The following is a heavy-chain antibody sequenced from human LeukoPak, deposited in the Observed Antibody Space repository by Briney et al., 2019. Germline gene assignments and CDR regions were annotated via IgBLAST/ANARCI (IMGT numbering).Heavy chain of an antibody. V-gene: IGHV4-59*08. D-gene: IGHD3-22*01. CDR2: IYSSGST. Sequence: SSETLSLTCTVSGGSIKNYCWSWIRQPPGKGPEWIGYIYSSGSTNYNPSLKSRVTISVDTSKNQFSLRLSSVTAADTAVYFCARRYDTSGFYYFDYWGHGTLVTVSS. CDR1: GGSIKNYC. CDR3: ARRYDTSGFYYFDY. J-gene: IGHJ4*01.